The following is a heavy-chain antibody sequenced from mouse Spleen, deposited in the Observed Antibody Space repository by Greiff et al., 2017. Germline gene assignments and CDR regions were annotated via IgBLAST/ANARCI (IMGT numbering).Heavy chain of an antibody. J-gene: IGHJ4*01. Sequence: EVKLVESGGGLVKPGGSLKLSCAASGFTFSSYAMSWVRQTPEKRLEWVATISSGGSYTYYPDSVKGRFTISRDNAKNTLYLQMSSLRSEDTAMYYCARQLGKAMDYWGQGTSVTVSS. V-gene: IGHV5-9-3*01. CDR2: ISSGGSYT. D-gene: IGHD4-1*01. CDR1: GFTFSSYA. CDR3: ARQLGKAMDY.